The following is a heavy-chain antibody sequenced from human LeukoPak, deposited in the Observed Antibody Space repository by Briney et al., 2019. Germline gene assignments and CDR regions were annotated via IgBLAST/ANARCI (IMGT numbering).Heavy chain of an antibody. CDR1: GGSISSGGYY. CDR3: ARWSRAGTGFAIDY. V-gene: IGHV4-31*03. J-gene: IGHJ4*02. CDR2: IYYSGST. D-gene: IGHD6-19*01. Sequence: PSETLSLTCTVSGGSISSGGYYWSWIRQHPGKGLEWIGYIYYSGSTYYKPSLKSRVTISVDTSKNQFSLKLSSVTAADTAVYYCARWSRAGTGFAIDYWGQGTLVTVSS.